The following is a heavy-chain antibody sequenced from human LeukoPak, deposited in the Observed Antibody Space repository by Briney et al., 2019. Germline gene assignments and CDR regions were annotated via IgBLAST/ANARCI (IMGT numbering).Heavy chain of an antibody. D-gene: IGHD3-22*01. J-gene: IGHJ4*02. Sequence: GASLKISCKGSGSIFTSYWIGWVRQLPGKGLEWMGIIYPGDSDSRYSPSFQGQVTISADKSISTAYLQWSSLKASDTAMYYCATLYSSASYFDYWGQGTLVTVSS. CDR1: GSIFTSYW. CDR2: IYPGDSDS. V-gene: IGHV5-51*01. CDR3: ATLYSSASYFDY.